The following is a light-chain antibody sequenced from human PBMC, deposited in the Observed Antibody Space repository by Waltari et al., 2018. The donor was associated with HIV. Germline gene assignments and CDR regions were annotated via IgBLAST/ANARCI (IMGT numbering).Light chain of an antibody. J-gene: IGLJ3*02. CDR3: SSYPGSFPWV. Sequence: QSALTQPPSASGSPGQSVTIYCTGSSSDVGRYNYVSWYQQHPGKAPKLIIYEVTKRPSGVPDRFSGSKSGNTASLTVSGLRAEDEADYYCSSYPGSFPWVFGGGTKLTVL. V-gene: IGLV2-8*01. CDR2: EVT. CDR1: SSDVGRYNY.